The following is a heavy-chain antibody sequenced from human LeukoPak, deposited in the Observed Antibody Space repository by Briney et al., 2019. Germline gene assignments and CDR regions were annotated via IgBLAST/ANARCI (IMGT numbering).Heavy chain of an antibody. D-gene: IGHD3-22*01. V-gene: IGHV4-59*01. CDR3: ARGSSGYYPLFDY. Sequence: PSETLSLTCTVSGGSISSYYWSWIRQPPGKGLEWIGYIYYSGSTNYNPSLKSRVTISVDTSKNQFSLKLSSVTAADTAVYYCARGSSGYYPLFDYWGQGTLVTVSS. CDR1: GGSISSYY. CDR2: IYYSGST. J-gene: IGHJ4*02.